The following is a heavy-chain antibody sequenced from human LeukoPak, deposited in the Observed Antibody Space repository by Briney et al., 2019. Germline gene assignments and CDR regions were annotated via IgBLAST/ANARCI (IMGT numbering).Heavy chain of an antibody. CDR3: ARHTPTVVPAESWFDP. J-gene: IGHJ5*02. V-gene: IGHV1-69*05. CDR1: GGTFSSYA. CDR2: IIPIFGTA. D-gene: IGHD2-2*01. Sequence: GASVKVSCKASGGTFSSYAISWVRQAPGQGLEWMGGIIPIFGTANYAQKLQGRVTMTTDTSTSTAYMELRSLRSDDTAVYYCARHTPTVVPAESWFDPWGQGTLVTVSS.